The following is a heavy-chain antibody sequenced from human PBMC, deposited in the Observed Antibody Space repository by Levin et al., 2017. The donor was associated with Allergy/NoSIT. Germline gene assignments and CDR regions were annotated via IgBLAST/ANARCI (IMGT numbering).Heavy chain of an antibody. CDR2: ISYTGSA. CDR3: VGELRLGELSFSDY. D-gene: IGHD3-16*02. CDR1: GGSISGSAYS. J-gene: IGHJ4*02. V-gene: IGHV4-39*07. Sequence: ASETLSLTCTVSGGSISGSAYSWGWIRQPPGKGLEWVGTISYTGSASYYPSLKSRVTISVDTSKTQVSLKLSSVTAADTAVYYCVGELRLGELSFSDYWGQGTLVTVSS.